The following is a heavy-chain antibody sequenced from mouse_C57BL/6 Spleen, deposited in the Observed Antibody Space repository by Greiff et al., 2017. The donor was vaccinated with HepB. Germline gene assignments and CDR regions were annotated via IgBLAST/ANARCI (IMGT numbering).Heavy chain of an antibody. CDR3: ARGGYDYDGEFAY. CDR2: IHPNSGST. Sequence: QVQLQQPGAELVKPGASVKLSCKASGYTFTSYWMHWVKQRPGQGLEWIGMIHPNSGSTNYNEKFKSKATLTVDKSSSTAYMQLSSLTSEDYAVYYCARGGYDYDGEFAYWGQGTLVTVSA. V-gene: IGHV1-64*01. J-gene: IGHJ3*01. D-gene: IGHD2-4*01. CDR1: GYTFTSYW.